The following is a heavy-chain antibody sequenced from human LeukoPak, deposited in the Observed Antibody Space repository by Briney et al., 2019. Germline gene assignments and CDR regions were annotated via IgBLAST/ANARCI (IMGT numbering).Heavy chain of an antibody. CDR1: GGSISSGGYY. D-gene: IGHD5-24*01. V-gene: IGHV4-31*03. CDR2: IYYSGST. Sequence: PSQTLSLTCTVSGGSISSGGYYWSWIRQHPGKGLEWIGYIYYSGSTYYNPSLKSRVTISVDTSKNQFSLKLSSVTAADTAVYYCARGRDRDGYNYVAFGYWGQGTLVTVSS. CDR3: ARGRDRDGYNYVAFGY. J-gene: IGHJ4*02.